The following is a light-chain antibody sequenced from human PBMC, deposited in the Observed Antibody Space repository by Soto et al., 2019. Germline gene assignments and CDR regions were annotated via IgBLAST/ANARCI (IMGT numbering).Light chain of an antibody. CDR3: QQTFNSPPWT. CDR2: GAS. CDR1: HNIDFY. Sequence: DIQMTQSPSSLSASVGDTVTITFGGSHNIDFYLNWYQQKPGTAPKVLISGASSLQRGVPSRFSGSGSGTEFTLTINNLQPEDFASYFCQQTFNSPPWTFGQGTKVDIK. V-gene: IGKV1-39*01. J-gene: IGKJ1*01.